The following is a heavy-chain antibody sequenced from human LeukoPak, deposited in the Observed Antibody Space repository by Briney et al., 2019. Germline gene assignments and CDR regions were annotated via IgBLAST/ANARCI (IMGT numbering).Heavy chain of an antibody. Sequence: PSETLSLTCTVSGGSISSYYWSWIRQPPGKGLEWIGYIYYSGSTNYNPSLKSRVTISVDTSKNQFSLKLSSVTAADTAVYYCARRVRVFYGMDVWGQGTTVTVSS. CDR2: IYYSGST. CDR1: GGSISSYY. V-gene: IGHV4-59*08. CDR3: ARRVRVFYGMDV. J-gene: IGHJ6*02. D-gene: IGHD3-10*01.